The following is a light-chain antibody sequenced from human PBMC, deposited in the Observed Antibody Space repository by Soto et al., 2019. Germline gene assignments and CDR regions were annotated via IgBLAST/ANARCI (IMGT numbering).Light chain of an antibody. CDR2: EVS. V-gene: IGLV2-14*01. J-gene: IGLJ1*01. CDR3: SSYRTGSTYV. Sequence: QPVLTQPASVSGSPGQSITISCTGTISDVGDYNYVSWYQQHPGKAPKLVLYEVSNRPSGVSNRFSGSKSGLTASLTISGLQAEDEADYYCSSYRTGSTYVFGSGTKLTVL. CDR1: ISDVGDYNY.